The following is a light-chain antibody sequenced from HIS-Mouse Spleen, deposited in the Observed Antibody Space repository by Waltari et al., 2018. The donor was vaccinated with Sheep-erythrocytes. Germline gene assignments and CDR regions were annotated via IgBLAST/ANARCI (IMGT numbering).Light chain of an antibody. CDR2: DGS. CDR1: SSDVGGYTS. CDR3: CSYAGSYNHV. J-gene: IGLJ1*01. V-gene: IGLV2-11*01. Sequence: QSALTQPRSVSGSPGQSVTIPCTGTSSDVGGYTSVSWYQQHPGKAPKLMIYDGSKRPSGVPDRFSGSKSGNTASLTISGLQAEDEADYYCCSYAGSYNHVFATGTKVTVL.